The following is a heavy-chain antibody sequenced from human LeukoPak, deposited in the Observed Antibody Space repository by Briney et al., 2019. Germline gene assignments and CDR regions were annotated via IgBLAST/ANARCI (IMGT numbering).Heavy chain of an antibody. Sequence: HPWGSLRLSCAASGFTFSSYVMHWVRQAPSKGLEWVAVISYDGSDKYYADSVKGRFTISRDNSKNTLYLQMNSLRAEDTAVYYCAKGGYCSSTSCYALDNSNDYWGQGTLVTVSS. CDR2: ISYDGSDK. D-gene: IGHD2-2*01. CDR1: GFTFSSYV. CDR3: AKGGYCSSTSCYALDNSNDY. J-gene: IGHJ4*02. V-gene: IGHV3-30*18.